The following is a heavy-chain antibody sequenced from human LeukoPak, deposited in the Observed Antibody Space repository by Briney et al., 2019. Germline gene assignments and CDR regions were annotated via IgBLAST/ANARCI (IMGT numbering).Heavy chain of an antibody. D-gene: IGHD3-16*01. CDR1: GYTFTNYY. CDR2: INPSGGIT. V-gene: IGHV1-46*01. Sequence: ASVKISCKASGYTFTNYYIYWVRQPPGQGLVWWGIINPSGGITNYAHKFQGRVTMTRETSTSTVYMEQSSLRCEDTAVYYCAREGPYSDATRSRFDYWGQGTLVTVSS. CDR3: AREGPYSDATRSRFDY. J-gene: IGHJ4*02.